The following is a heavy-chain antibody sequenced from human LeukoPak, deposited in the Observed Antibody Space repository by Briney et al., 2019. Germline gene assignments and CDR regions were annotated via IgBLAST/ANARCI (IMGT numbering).Heavy chain of an antibody. CDR1: GGSISSSSYY. V-gene: IGHV4-39*07. J-gene: IGHJ3*02. CDR2: IYYSGST. CDR3: ARSYPLRAFDI. Sequence: SETLSLTCTVSGGSISSSSYYWGWIRQPPGKGLEWIGRIYYSGSTYYNPSLKSRVTISVDTSKNQFSLKLSSVTAADTAVYYCARSYPLRAFDIWGQGTMVTVSS. D-gene: IGHD2-2*01.